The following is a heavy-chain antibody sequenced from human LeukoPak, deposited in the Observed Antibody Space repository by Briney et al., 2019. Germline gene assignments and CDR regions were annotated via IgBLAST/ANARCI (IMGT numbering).Heavy chain of an antibody. D-gene: IGHD6-19*01. Sequence: PGRSLRPSCAASGFTFDDYAMHWVRQAPGKGLEWVSGISWNSGSIGYADSVKGRFTISRDNAKNSLYLQMNSLRAEDTALYYCAKDENSSGDYYYGMDVWGQGTTVTVSS. CDR1: GFTFDDYA. CDR2: ISWNSGSI. CDR3: AKDENSSGDYYYGMDV. J-gene: IGHJ6*02. V-gene: IGHV3-9*01.